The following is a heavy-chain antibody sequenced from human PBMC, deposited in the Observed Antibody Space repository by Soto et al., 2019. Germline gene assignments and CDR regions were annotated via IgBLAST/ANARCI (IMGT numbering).Heavy chain of an antibody. Sequence: QVQLVQSGAEVKKPGSSVKVSCKASGGTFSSYAISWVRQAPGQGLEWMGGIIPIFGTANYAQKFQGRVTITADESSSTADMELSSLISEDTAVYYCARHVPAAGYYYGMDVWGQGTTVTVSS. CDR2: IIPIFGTA. D-gene: IGHD2-2*01. CDR3: ARHVPAAGYYYGMDV. V-gene: IGHV1-69*12. CDR1: GGTFSSYA. J-gene: IGHJ6*02.